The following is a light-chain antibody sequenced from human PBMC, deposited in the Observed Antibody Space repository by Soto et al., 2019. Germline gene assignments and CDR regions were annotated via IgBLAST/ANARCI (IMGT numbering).Light chain of an antibody. Sequence: DIHMTQSPSTLSGSVGDRVTITCRASQTISSWLAWYQQKPGKAPKLLIYKASTLKSGVPSRFSGSGPGTEFTLTISSLQPDDCATYYCQHYNSYSEACGQGTKEELK. CDR1: QTISSW. CDR3: QHYNSYSEA. CDR2: KAS. V-gene: IGKV1-5*03. J-gene: IGKJ1*01.